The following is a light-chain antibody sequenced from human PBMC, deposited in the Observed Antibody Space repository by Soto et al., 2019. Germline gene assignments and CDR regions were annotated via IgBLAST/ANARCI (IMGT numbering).Light chain of an antibody. Sequence: EIVMTQSPATLSVSPGERATLSCRASQSVSSNLAWYQQKPGQAPRLLIYGASTRATGIPARFSGSGSGTEFTPTISSLQSEDFAVYYCQQYKNWPYTFGQGTKLEIK. CDR1: QSVSSN. V-gene: IGKV3-15*01. J-gene: IGKJ2*01. CDR3: QQYKNWPYT. CDR2: GAS.